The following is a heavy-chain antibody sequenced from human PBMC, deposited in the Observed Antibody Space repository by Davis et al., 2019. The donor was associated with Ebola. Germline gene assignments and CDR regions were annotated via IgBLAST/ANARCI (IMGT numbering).Heavy chain of an antibody. Sequence: AASVQVSCKASGYTFTNYYMHWVRLAPGQGLEWMGMINPNDGRTIYAQTFQGRVTVTRDTSMTTVYMDLSSLRSEDTAVYYCARGRVYQLRSMDVWGKGTTVTVSS. V-gene: IGHV1-46*01. J-gene: IGHJ6*04. CDR2: INPNDGRT. CDR1: GYTFTNYY. CDR3: ARGRVYQLRSMDV. D-gene: IGHD2-2*01.